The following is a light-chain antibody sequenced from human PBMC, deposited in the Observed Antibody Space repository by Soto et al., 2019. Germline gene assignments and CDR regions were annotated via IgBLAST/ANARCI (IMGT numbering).Light chain of an antibody. CDR2: DAS. J-gene: IGKJ3*01. CDR1: QSVSSY. V-gene: IGKV3-11*01. CDR3: QQRSNWPPRLT. Sequence: EIVLTQSPATLSLSPGERATLSCRASQSVSSYLAWYQQKPGQAPRLLIFDASNRATGIPGRFSGSGFGTDFTLTISSLEPEDIAVYYCQQRSNWPPRLTFGPGTKVDIK.